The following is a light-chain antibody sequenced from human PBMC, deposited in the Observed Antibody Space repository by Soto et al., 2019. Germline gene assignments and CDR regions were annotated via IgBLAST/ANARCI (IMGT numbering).Light chain of an antibody. J-gene: IGLJ1*01. Sequence: SVLTQPASVSGSPGQSITISCTGTSSDVGGYNYVSWYQHHPGKAPELMIFDVSNRPSGVSNRFSGSKSGNTASLTISGLQPEDEADYYCSSYTTSNTRQIVFGTGTKVTVL. V-gene: IGLV2-14*03. CDR3: SSYTTSNTRQIV. CDR1: SSDVGGYNY. CDR2: DVS.